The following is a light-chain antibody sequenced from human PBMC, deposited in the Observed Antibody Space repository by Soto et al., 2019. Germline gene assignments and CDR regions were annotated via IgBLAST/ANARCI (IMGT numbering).Light chain of an antibody. CDR3: QHYGSSPRT. CDR1: QSVSSSY. V-gene: IGKV3-20*01. Sequence: EIVLTQSPGTLSLSPGERATLSCRASQSVSSSYLAWYQQKPGQAPRLLIYGASSRATGIPDRFSGSVSGTDFTLTISRLEPDDFSLYYCQHYGSSPRTFGQGTAVHI. J-gene: IGKJ1*01. CDR2: GAS.